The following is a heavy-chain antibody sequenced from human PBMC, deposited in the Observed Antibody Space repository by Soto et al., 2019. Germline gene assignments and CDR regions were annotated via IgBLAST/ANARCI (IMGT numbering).Heavy chain of an antibody. V-gene: IGHV1-69*12. CDR1: GGTFSSYA. D-gene: IGHD5-12*01. J-gene: IGHJ4*02. Sequence: QVQLVQSGAEVKKPGSSVKVSCKASGGTFSSYAISWVRQAPGQGLKWMGGIIPIFGTTNYAQKFQGRVTITADVSTSTAYMELSSLSSEDTAVYFCASGIDGDGYNLAVFAYWGQGTLVTVSS. CDR2: IIPIFGTT. CDR3: ASGIDGDGYNLAVFAY.